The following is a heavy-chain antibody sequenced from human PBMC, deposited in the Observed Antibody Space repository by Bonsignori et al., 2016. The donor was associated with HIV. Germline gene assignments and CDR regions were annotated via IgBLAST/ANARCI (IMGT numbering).Heavy chain of an antibody. CDR3: AGAPGIAVGGIYYFDN. J-gene: IGHJ4*02. D-gene: IGHD6-19*01. CDR2: IIPILAVA. Sequence: WVRQAPGQGLEWMGGIIPILAVANYAQKFQGRVTITADESTSTVYMELSSLRSDDTAVYFCAGAPGIAVGGIYYFDNWGQGTLVTVSS. V-gene: IGHV1-69*10.